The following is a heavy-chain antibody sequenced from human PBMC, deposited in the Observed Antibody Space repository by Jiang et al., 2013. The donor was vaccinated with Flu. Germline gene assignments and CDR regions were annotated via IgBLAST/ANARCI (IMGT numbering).Heavy chain of an antibody. CDR2: IKSKTDGGTT. Sequence: NWVRQAPGKGLEWVGRIKSKTDGGTTDYAAPVKGRFTISRDDSKNTLYLQMNSLKTEDTAVYYCTTRFGVRGVIIPNAFDIWGQGTMVTVSS. J-gene: IGHJ3*02. CDR3: TTRFGVRGVIIPNAFDI. V-gene: IGHV3-15*07. D-gene: IGHD3-10*01.